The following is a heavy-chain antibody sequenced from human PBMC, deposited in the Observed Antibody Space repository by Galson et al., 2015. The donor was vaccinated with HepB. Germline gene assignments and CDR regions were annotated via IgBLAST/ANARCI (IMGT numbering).Heavy chain of an antibody. V-gene: IGHV3-48*04. D-gene: IGHD3-22*01. CDR3: ARVGFDPRGYSSYWYFDF. J-gene: IGHJ2*01. Sequence: SLRLSCAASGFTFSTSTMNWLRQAPGKGLEWVSYISSDGRTIYYADSVKGRFTISRDNAKNSLYLQMSSLRTEDTARYCCARVGFDPRGYSSYWYFDFWGRGTLVAVSS. CDR1: GFTFSTST. CDR2: ISSDGRTI.